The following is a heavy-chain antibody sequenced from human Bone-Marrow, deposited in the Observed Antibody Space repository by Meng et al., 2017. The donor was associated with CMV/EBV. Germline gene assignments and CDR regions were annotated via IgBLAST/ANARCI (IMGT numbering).Heavy chain of an antibody. Sequence: GESLKISCAASGFTFSSYSMYWVRQAPGKGLECVAQITHDGVYKYYADSVKGRFTVSRDNSKNTLYLQMNSLRPEDTAVYYCARESLGDSPNYYYYYGMDVWGQGTTVTVSS. CDR2: ITHDGVYK. CDR3: ARESLGDSPNYYYYYGMDV. D-gene: IGHD3-10*01. J-gene: IGHJ6*02. V-gene: IGHV3-30-3*01. CDR1: GFTFSSYS.